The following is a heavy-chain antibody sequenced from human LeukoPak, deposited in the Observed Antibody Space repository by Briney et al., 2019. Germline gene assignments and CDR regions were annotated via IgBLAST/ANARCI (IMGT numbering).Heavy chain of an antibody. V-gene: IGHV4-39*07. CDR2: IYNSGST. J-gene: IGHJ4*02. D-gene: IGHD3-16*02. CDR1: GGSISSSSSY. Sequence: SETLSLTCAVSGGSISSSSSYWGWIRQPPGKGLEWIGSIYNSGSTYNNPSLKSRVTISVDTSKNQFSLKLSSVTAADTAVYYCARDAPYDYVWGSYRYALDYWGQGTLVTVSS. CDR3: ARDAPYDYVWGSYRYALDY.